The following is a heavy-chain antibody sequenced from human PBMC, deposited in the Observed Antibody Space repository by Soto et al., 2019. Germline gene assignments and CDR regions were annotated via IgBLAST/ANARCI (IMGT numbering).Heavy chain of an antibody. Sequence: QVQLVESGGDLVKPGGSLRLSCAASGYTFSDYYMSWISQAPGKGLEWISYIDTSGTKIYYADSVKGRFTITRDNANNSLYLEMNSLRDEDTAVYYCASHYDMWSGYLSPVDYWGQGTLVTVSS. D-gene: IGHD3-3*01. CDR3: ASHYDMWSGYLSPVDY. V-gene: IGHV3-11*01. CDR2: IDTSGTKI. J-gene: IGHJ4*02. CDR1: GYTFSDYY.